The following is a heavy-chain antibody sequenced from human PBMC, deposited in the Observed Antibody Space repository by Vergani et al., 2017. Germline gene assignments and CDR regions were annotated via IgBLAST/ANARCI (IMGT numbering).Heavy chain of an antibody. V-gene: IGHV4-59*01. Sequence: QVQLQESGPGLVKPSETLSLTCTVSGGSISSYYWSWIRQPPGKGLEWIGYIYYSGSTNYNPSLKSRVTISVDTSKNQFSLKLSSVTAADTAMYYCARAPLGGYDQWGQGTLVTVSS. J-gene: IGHJ5*02. D-gene: IGHD5-12*01. CDR3: ARAPLGGYDQ. CDR1: GGSISSYY. CDR2: IYYSGST.